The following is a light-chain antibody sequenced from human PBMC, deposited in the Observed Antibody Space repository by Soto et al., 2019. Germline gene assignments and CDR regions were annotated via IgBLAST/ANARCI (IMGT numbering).Light chain of an antibody. V-gene: IGKV3-20*01. Sequence: EIVLTQSPGTLSLSPGERATLSCRASQSVSGSYLAWYQQRPGQPPRLLIYGASSRAPGIPDRFSASGAGTDFTLTISRLEPEDSAVYYCQQYSASPRTFGPGTKVDIK. J-gene: IGKJ3*01. CDR2: GAS. CDR3: QQYSASPRT. CDR1: QSVSGSY.